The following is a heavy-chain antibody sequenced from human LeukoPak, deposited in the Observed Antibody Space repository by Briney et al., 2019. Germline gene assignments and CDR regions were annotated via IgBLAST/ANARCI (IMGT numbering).Heavy chain of an antibody. CDR2: IYYSGST. V-gene: IGHV4-61*01. Sequence: SETLSLTCTVSGGSVSSNSYYWSWIRQPPGRGLEWLGYIYYSGSTNYNPSLKSRVTISVDTSKNQFSLKLSSVTAADTAVYYCASGGYDFWSGYYAPFDYWGQGTLVTVSS. CDR1: GGSVSSNSYY. CDR3: ASGGYDFWSGYYAPFDY. J-gene: IGHJ4*02. D-gene: IGHD3-3*01.